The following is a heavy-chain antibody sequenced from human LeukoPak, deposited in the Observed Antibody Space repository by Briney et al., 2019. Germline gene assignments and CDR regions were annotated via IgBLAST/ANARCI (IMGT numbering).Heavy chain of an antibody. V-gene: IGHV3-15*01. CDR2: IKSKTEGGTT. Sequence: GGSLRLSCAASGFTFSNACMSWVRQAPGKGREWVGRIKSKTEGGTTDYAAPVKGRFTISRDDSKNTLYLQMNSLETEDTAVYYCTTAMVVTAILYFQHWGQGTLVTVSS. CDR3: TTAMVVTAILYFQH. CDR1: GFTFSNAC. D-gene: IGHD2-21*02. J-gene: IGHJ1*01.